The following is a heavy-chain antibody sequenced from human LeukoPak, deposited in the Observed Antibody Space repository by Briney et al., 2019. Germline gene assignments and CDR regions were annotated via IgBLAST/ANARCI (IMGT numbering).Heavy chain of an antibody. CDR3: ARLKDDSLYYYGMDV. CDR1: GYSFTNNW. CDR2: IYPGDSDT. D-gene: IGHD3-3*01. Sequence: GESLKISCQGFGYSFTNNWIGWVRQMPGKGLEWMGIIYPGDSDTRYSPSFQGQVTISADKSISTAYLQWSSLKASDTAMYYCARLKDDSLYYYGMDVWGQGTTVTVSS. J-gene: IGHJ6*02. V-gene: IGHV5-51*01.